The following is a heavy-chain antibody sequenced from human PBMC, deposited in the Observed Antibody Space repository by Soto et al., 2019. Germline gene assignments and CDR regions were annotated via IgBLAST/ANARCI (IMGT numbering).Heavy chain of an antibody. D-gene: IGHD3-10*01. CDR1: GFTLSDHY. V-gene: IGHV3-72*01. CDR3: TRDFGGV. J-gene: IGHJ6*02. CDR2: SANKANSYTT. Sequence: EVQLVESGGDLVQPGGSLRLSCAASGFTLSDHYVDWVRQAPGKGLEWVGRSANKANSYTTQYAAAVKGRFTISRSDSENSRYLQMNSLRTEDTAMYYCTRDFGGVWGQGTTVTVSS.